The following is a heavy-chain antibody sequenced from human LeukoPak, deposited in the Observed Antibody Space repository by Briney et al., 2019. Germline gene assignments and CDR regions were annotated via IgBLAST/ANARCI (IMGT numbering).Heavy chain of an antibody. CDR1: GGSFSGYY. CDR2: INHSGST. Sequence: TETLSLTCAVYGGSFSGYYWSWIRQPPGKGLEWIGEINHSGSTNYNPSLKSRVTISVDTSKNQFSLKLSSVTAADTAVYYCARGTYDFGNYYYYMDVWGKGTTVTVSS. D-gene: IGHD3-3*01. CDR3: ARGTYDFGNYYYYMDV. V-gene: IGHV4-34*01. J-gene: IGHJ6*03.